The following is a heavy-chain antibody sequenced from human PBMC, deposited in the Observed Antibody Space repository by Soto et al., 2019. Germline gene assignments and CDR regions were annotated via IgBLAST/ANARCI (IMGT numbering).Heavy chain of an antibody. CDR1: GFTFSSYS. CDR3: ARGDGGDFWSGYYGWFDP. V-gene: IGHV3-48*01. J-gene: IGHJ5*02. D-gene: IGHD3-3*01. Sequence: ILTCAASGFTFSSYSMNWVRQAPGKGLEWVSYISSSSSTIYYADSVKGRFTISRDNAKNSLYLQMNSLRAEDTAVYYCARGDGGDFWSGYYGWFDPWGQGTLVTVSS. CDR2: ISSSSSTI.